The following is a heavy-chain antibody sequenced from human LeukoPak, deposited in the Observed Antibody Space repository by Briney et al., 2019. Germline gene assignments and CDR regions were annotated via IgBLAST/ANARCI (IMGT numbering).Heavy chain of an antibody. V-gene: IGHV1-69*05. CDR2: IIPIFGTA. D-gene: IGHD3-22*01. J-gene: IGHJ4*02. CDR3: ARXXXYYNDXXXDX. Sequence: SVKVSCKASGGTFSSYAISWVRQAPGQGLEWMGRIIPIFGTANYAQKFQGRVTITTDESTSTAYMELSSLRSEDTAVYYCARXXXYYNDXXXDXXGXGTLVTVSS. CDR1: GGTFSSYA.